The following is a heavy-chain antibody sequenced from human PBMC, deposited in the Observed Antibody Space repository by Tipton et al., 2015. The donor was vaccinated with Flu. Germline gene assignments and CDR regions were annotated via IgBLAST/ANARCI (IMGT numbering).Heavy chain of an antibody. J-gene: IGHJ3*02. D-gene: IGHD3-10*01. CDR1: GAPVRGGIYS. CDR3: ARVGAVTMVRGLAFDAFDI. CDR2: ISHTGT. Sequence: TLSLTCAVSGAPVRGGIYSWNWIRQPPGKGLEWIGSISHTGTYYKPSLRTRAAISADRSKNQFSLELTSVTAADTAVYYCARVGAVTMVRGLAFDAFDIWGLGTMVAVSS. V-gene: IGHV4-30-2*01.